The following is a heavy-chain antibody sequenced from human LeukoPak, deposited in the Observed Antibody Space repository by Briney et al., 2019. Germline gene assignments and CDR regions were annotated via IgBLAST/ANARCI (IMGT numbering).Heavy chain of an antibody. CDR2: INPKSGGT. CDR1: GYTFTGYY. J-gene: IGHJ5*02. Sequence: GASVKVSCKASGYTFTGYYMHWGRQAPGQGLEWMGWINPKSGGTRYAQKFQGRVTMTRDTSVTTAYMQMSSLRSDDTAVYYCARGEWDVPTTSWGQGTLVTVSS. D-gene: IGHD3-16*01. V-gene: IGHV1-2*02. CDR3: ARGEWDVPTTS.